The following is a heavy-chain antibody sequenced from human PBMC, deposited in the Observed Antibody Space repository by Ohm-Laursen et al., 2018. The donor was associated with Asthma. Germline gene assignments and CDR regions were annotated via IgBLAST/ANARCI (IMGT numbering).Heavy chain of an antibody. D-gene: IGHD2-21*01. CDR2: IYHSGST. CDR3: AREAYSGGFYNGMDV. CDR1: GGSISSGGYY. Sequence: SQTLSLTCTVSGGSISSGGYYWSWIRQHPGKGLEWIGYIYHSGSTYYNPSLKSRVSMSVDISKNQFSLKLSSVTAADTAVYYCAREAYSGGFYNGMDVWGQGTTVTISS. J-gene: IGHJ6*02. V-gene: IGHV4-31*03.